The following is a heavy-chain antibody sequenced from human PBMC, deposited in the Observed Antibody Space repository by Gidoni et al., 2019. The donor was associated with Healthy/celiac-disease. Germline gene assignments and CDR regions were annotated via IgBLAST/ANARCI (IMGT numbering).Heavy chain of an antibody. D-gene: IGHD6-13*01. Sequence: QVQLVASGGGVFHPGRSLRLSCAASGFTFSRYGMPWVRQAPGKGLEWVAVISYDGSNKYYADSVKGRFTISRDNSKNTLYLQMNSLRAEDTAVYYCAKDESSSPDYWGQGTLVTVSS. CDR3: AKDESSSPDY. CDR1: GFTFSRYG. CDR2: ISYDGSNK. J-gene: IGHJ4*02. V-gene: IGHV3-30*18.